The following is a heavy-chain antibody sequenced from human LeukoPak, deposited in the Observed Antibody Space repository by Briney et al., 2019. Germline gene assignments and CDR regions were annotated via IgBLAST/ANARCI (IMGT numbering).Heavy chain of an antibody. J-gene: IGHJ6*02. CDR3: ARDLYCFGGSCYGMDV. CDR1: GFTFSSYA. D-gene: IGHD2-15*01. Sequence: PGGSLRLSCAASGFTFSSYAMSWVRQAPGKGLEWVSAIRGSGGSTFYAGSVKGRVTISRDNSKNTLYLQMNSLRAEDTAVYYCARDLYCFGGSCYGMDVWGQGTTVTVSS. V-gene: IGHV3-23*01. CDR2: IRGSGGST.